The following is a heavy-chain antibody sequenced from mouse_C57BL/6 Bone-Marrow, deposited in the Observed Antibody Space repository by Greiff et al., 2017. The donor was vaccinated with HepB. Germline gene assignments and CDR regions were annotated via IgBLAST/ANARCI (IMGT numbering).Heavy chain of an antibody. D-gene: IGHD1-1*01. Sequence: ESGPGLVKPSQSLSLTCSVTGYSITSGYYWNWIRQFPGNKLEWMGYISYDGSNNYNPSLKNRISITRDTSKNQFFLKLNSVTTEDTATYYCARGTVVAMDYWGQGTSVTVSS. J-gene: IGHJ4*01. CDR1: GYSITSGYY. V-gene: IGHV3-6*01. CDR3: ARGTVVAMDY. CDR2: ISYDGSN.